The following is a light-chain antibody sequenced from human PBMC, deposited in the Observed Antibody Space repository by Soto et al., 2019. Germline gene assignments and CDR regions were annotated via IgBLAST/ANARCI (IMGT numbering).Light chain of an antibody. CDR1: QSVSSTY. CDR2: GAS. CDR3: HQYGISPWT. V-gene: IGKV3-20*01. J-gene: IGKJ1*01. Sequence: ETVLTQSPGTLSLSPGERATLSCRASQSVSSTYLAWYQQKPGQAPRLLIYGASSRATGIPDRFSGSGSGTDFTLTISRLEPEDFAVYYCHQYGISPWTFGQGTKVEIK.